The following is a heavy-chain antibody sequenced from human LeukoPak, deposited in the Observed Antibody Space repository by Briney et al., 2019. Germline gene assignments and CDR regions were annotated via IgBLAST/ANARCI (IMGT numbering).Heavy chain of an antibody. Sequence: SETLSLTCTVSGGSISSYYWNWVRLPPGKGLEWIGYIYSSGSTIYNPSLKSRVTISIDTSRNQFSLRLSSVTAADTAVYYCARDHCSGGSCYPGWFDPWGQGTLVTVSS. V-gene: IGHV4-59*01. CDR1: GGSISSYY. J-gene: IGHJ5*02. CDR2: IYSSGST. D-gene: IGHD2-15*01. CDR3: ARDHCSGGSCYPGWFDP.